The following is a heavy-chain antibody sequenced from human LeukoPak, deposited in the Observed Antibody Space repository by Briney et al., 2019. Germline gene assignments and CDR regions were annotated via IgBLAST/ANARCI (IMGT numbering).Heavy chain of an antibody. V-gene: IGHV4-59*01. CDR2: IYYSGST. Sequence: SETLSLTCTVSGGSISSYYWSWIRQPPGKGLEWIGYIYYSGSTNYNPSLKSRVTISVDTSKNQFSLKLSSVTAADTAVYYCARDHGPYYSHRGAFDPWGQGTLVTVSS. D-gene: IGHD3-10*01. J-gene: IGHJ5*02. CDR3: ARDHGPYYSHRGAFDP. CDR1: GGSISSYY.